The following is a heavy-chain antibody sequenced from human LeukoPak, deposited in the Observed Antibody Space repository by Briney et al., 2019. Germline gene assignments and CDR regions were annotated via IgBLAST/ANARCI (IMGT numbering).Heavy chain of an antibody. Sequence: SETLSLTCTVSGGSISSSSYYWGWIRQPPGKGLEWIGSIYYSGSTYYNPSLNSRVTISVDTSKNQFSLKLSSVTAADTAVYYCARRIRQDNWFDPWGQGTLVTVSS. V-gene: IGHV4-39*01. CDR1: GGSISSSSYY. J-gene: IGHJ5*02. CDR3: ARRIRQDNWFDP. CDR2: IYYSGST.